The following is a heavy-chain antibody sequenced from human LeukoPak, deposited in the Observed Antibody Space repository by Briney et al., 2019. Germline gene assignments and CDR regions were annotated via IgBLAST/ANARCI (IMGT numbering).Heavy chain of an antibody. Sequence: SETLSLTCTVSGGSISSGSYYWSWIRQPAGKGLEWIGRFYTSGSTNYNPSPKSRVTISVDTSKKQFSLKLNSVTAADTAVYYCARENSGSYYEFDYWGQGTLVTVSS. V-gene: IGHV4-61*02. CDR2: FYTSGST. CDR3: ARENSGSYYEFDY. J-gene: IGHJ4*02. CDR1: GGSISSGSYY. D-gene: IGHD1-26*01.